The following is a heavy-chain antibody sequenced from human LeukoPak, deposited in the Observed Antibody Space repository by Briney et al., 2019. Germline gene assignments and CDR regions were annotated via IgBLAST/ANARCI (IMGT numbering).Heavy chain of an antibody. D-gene: IGHD2-15*01. Sequence: VASVKVSCKASGYTFTGYYMHWVRQAPGQGLEWMGWIDPNSGGTNYAQKFQGWVTMTRDTSISTAYMELSRLRSDDTAVYYCARADCSGGSCYSGFFNYWGQGTLVTVSS. CDR1: GYTFTGYY. CDR2: IDPNSGGT. V-gene: IGHV1-2*04. CDR3: ARADCSGGSCYSGFFNY. J-gene: IGHJ4*02.